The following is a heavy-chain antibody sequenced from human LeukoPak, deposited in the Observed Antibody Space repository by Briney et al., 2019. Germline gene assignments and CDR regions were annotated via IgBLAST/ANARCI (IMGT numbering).Heavy chain of an antibody. Sequence: PGGSLRLSCAASGFTFSSYAMHWVRQAPGKGLEWVAVISYDGSNKYYADSVKGRFTISRDNSKNTLYLQMNSLRAEDTAVYYCARDRTGGSYNYFDYWGQGTLVTVSS. CDR2: ISYDGSNK. CDR1: GFTFSSYA. J-gene: IGHJ4*02. CDR3: ARDRTGGSYNYFDY. D-gene: IGHD1-26*01. V-gene: IGHV3-30-3*01.